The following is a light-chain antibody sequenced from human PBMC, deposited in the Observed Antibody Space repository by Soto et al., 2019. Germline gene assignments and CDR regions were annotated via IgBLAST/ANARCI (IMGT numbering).Light chain of an antibody. CDR2: EVT. V-gene: IGLV2-14*01. CDR3: CSYAGSSNV. CDR1: STDVTGRNY. J-gene: IGLJ1*01. Sequence: QSALTQPASVSGSPGQSITISCTGTSTDVTGRNYVSWYQQHPGKAPKVIIYEVTNRPSGISNRFSGSKSGNTASLTISGLQAEDEADYHCCSYAGSSNVFXTGTKVTVL.